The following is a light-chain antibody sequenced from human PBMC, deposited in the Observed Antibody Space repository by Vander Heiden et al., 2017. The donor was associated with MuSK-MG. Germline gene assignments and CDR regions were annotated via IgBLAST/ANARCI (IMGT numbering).Light chain of an antibody. CDR1: QGISNS. J-gene: IGKJ1*01. CDR2: AAS. CDR3: QQYDSTPWT. Sequence: DIQMTQSPSSLPASVGDRVTITCRASQGISNSLAWYQQKPGKAPRLLLYAASRLESGVPSRFSGSGSGTDYTLTISSLQPEDFATYYCQQYDSTPWTFGQGTKVEIK. V-gene: IGKV1-NL1*01.